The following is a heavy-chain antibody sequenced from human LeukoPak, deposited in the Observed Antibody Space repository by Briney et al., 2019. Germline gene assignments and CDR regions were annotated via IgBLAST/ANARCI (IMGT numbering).Heavy chain of an antibody. CDR2: IRYDGSNK. Sequence: GGSLRLSCAASGFTFSSYGMHWVRQAPGKGLEWVAFIRYDGSNKYYADSVKGRFTISRDNSKNTLYLQTNSLRAEDTAVYYCAKDGRADTAMVIKYYFDYWGQGTLVTVSS. CDR1: GFTFSSYG. V-gene: IGHV3-30*02. J-gene: IGHJ4*02. D-gene: IGHD5-18*01. CDR3: AKDGRADTAMVIKYYFDY.